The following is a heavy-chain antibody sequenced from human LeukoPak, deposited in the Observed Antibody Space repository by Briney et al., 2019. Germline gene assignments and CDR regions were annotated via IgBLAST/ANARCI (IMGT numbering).Heavy chain of an antibody. V-gene: IGHV3-64*01. J-gene: IGHJ6*03. D-gene: IGHD1-7*01. CDR3: ARDPGTTFYYYYMDV. Sequence: GGSLRLSCAASGFTFSSYAMHWVRQAPGKGLEYVSAISSNGGSTYYANSVKGRFTISRDNSKNTLYLQMGSLRAEDMAVYYCARDPGTTFYYYYMDVWGKGTTFTVSS. CDR2: ISSNGGST. CDR1: GFTFSSYA.